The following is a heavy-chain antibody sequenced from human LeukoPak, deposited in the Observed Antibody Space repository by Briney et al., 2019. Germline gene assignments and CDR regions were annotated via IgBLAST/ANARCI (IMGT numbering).Heavy chain of an antibody. CDR2: ISYDGSNK. Sequence: GRSLRLSCAASGFTFSSYGMHWVRQAPGKGLEWVAVISYDGSNKYYADSVKGRFTISRDNSKNTLYLQMNSLRAEDTAVYYCAKDLTTSQFGEGLGYYGMGVWGQGTTVTVSS. D-gene: IGHD3-10*01. CDR3: AKDLTTSQFGEGLGYYGMGV. J-gene: IGHJ6*02. V-gene: IGHV3-30*18. CDR1: GFTFSSYG.